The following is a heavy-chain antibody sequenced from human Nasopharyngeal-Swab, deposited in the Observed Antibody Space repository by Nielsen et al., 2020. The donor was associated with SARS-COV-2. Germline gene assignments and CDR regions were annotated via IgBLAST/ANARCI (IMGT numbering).Heavy chain of an antibody. CDR1: GYTFTSYA. D-gene: IGHD2-2*01. J-gene: IGHJ6*03. CDR3: ARGGYCSSTSCASYYYYMDV. V-gene: IGHV1-3*01. Sequence: ASVKVSCKASGYTFTSYAMHWVRQAPGQRLEWMGWINAGNGNTKYSQKFQGRVTITRDTSASTAYMELSSLRSKDTAVYYCARGGYCSSTSCASYYYYMDVWGKGTTVTVSS. CDR2: INAGNGNT.